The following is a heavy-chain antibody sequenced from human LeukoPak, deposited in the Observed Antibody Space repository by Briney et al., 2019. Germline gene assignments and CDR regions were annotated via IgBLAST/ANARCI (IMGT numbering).Heavy chain of an antibody. Sequence: GGSLRLSCAASGFSFSSYAMSWVRQAPGKGLEWFSSISGSGDNTHYAESVKGRFTISRDNSKNTLFLQMTSLRAEDTAVFYCAKRSGYTTGWFFDFWGQGTLVTVSS. D-gene: IGHD6-19*01. CDR3: AKRSGYTTGWFFDF. V-gene: IGHV3-23*01. CDR2: ISGSGDNT. J-gene: IGHJ4*02. CDR1: GFSFSSYA.